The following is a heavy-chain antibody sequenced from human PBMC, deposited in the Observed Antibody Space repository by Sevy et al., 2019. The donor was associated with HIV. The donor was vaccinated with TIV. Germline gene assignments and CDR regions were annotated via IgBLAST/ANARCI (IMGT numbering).Heavy chain of an antibody. D-gene: IGHD2-2*01. V-gene: IGHV5-51*01. Sequence: GESLKISCKGSGYSFTSYWIGWVRQMPGKGLEWMGIIYPGDSDPRYSPSFQGQVTISADKSIGTAYLQWSVLKASDTAMYYCARHTAPHSSSTSCYRPSDRFFDYWGQGTLVTVSS. CDR3: ARHTAPHSSSTSCYRPSDRFFDY. CDR2: IYPGDSDP. CDR1: GYSFTSYW. J-gene: IGHJ4*02.